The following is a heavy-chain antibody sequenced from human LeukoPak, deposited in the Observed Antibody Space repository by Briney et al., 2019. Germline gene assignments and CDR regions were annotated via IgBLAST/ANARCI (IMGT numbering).Heavy chain of an antibody. D-gene: IGHD6-19*01. CDR1: AFTFRTDA. CDR3: AKGDRNSGWFD. Sequence: GGSLRLSCAAPAFTFRTDAMSWVPQAPAKGLEWVSGIGGNGGGTYADSVKGRFTISRDNSKNTLFLQMNSLRVEDTAVYYCAKGDRNSGWFDWGQGTLVIVSS. J-gene: IGHJ4*02. CDR2: IGGNGGGT. V-gene: IGHV3-23*01.